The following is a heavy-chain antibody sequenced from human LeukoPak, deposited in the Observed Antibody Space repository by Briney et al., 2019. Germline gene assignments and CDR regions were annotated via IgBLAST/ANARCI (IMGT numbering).Heavy chain of an antibody. D-gene: IGHD6-13*01. J-gene: IGHJ4*02. CDR1: GFTFSSFS. Sequence: GGSLRPSCAASGFTFSSFSMNWVRQAPGKGLEWVSSISSGSGYISYVDSVKGRFTVSRDNAKNSVYLRMNSLRAEDTAVYYCARGGSRGTRPDYFEYWGQGTLATVSS. V-gene: IGHV3-21*01. CDR2: ISSGSGYI. CDR3: ARGGSRGTRPDYFEY.